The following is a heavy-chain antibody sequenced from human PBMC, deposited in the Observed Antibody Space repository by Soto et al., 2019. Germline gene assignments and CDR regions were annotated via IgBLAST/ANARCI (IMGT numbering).Heavy chain of an antibody. CDR3: ARDNPTLGRGPFDY. CDR1: GGTFSSYA. V-gene: IGHV1-69*01. J-gene: IGHJ4*02. D-gene: IGHD5-12*01. CDR2: IIPIFGTA. Sequence: QVQLVQSGAEVKKPGSSVKVSCKASGGTFSSYAISWVRQAPGQGFEWMGGIIPIFGTANYAQKFQGRVTITADESTSTAYMELSSLRSEDTAVYYCARDNPTLGRGPFDYWGQGTLVTVSS.